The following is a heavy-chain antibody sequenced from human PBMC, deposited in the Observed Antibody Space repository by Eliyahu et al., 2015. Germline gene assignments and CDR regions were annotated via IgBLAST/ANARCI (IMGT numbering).Heavy chain of an antibody. CDR1: XXSXSXXY. J-gene: IGHJ3*02. CDR2: INHSGST. Sequence: QVQLQQWGAGLLKPSETLSXTCXVYXXSXSXXYWSWIRQPPGKGLEWIGEINHSGSTNYNPSLKSRVTISVDTSKNQFSLKLSSVTAADTAVYYCARVLPVSYSSRKPVAFDIWGQGTMVTVSS. V-gene: IGHV4-34*01. D-gene: IGHD6-13*01. CDR3: ARVLPVSYSSRKPVAFDI.